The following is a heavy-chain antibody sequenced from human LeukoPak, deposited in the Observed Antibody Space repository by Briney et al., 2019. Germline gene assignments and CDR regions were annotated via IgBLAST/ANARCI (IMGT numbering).Heavy chain of an antibody. V-gene: IGHV4-59*08. D-gene: IGHD3-10*01. CDR2: IYYTGST. CDR3: ARRITLVRGVYYNNMDV. CDR1: GDSFSSHY. J-gene: IGHJ6*02. Sequence: SETLSLTCTVSGDSFSSHYWTWIRQSPRKGLEWIGNIYYTGSTNYNPSLKSRVTISIDRSKNQFSLRLSSVTAADTAVYYCARRITLVRGVYYNNMDVWGQGTTVTVSS.